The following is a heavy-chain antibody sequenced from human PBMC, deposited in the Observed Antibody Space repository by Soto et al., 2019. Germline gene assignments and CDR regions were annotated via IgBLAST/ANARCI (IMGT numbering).Heavy chain of an antibody. Sequence: QVQLVQSGAEVKKPGSSVKVSCKASGGTFSSYAISWVRQAPGQGLEWMGGIIPIFGTANYAQKFQGRVTITADESTSTAYMELSSLRSEDTAVYYCARGTDYYDSSGYYDADYWGQGTLVTVSS. V-gene: IGHV1-69*01. CDR1: GGTFSSYA. CDR3: ARGTDYYDSSGYYDADY. J-gene: IGHJ4*02. CDR2: IIPIFGTA. D-gene: IGHD3-22*01.